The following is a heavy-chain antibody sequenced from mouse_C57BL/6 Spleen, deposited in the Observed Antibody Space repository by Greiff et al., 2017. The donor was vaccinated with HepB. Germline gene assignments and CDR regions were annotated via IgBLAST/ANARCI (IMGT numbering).Heavy chain of an antibody. Sequence: EVHLVESGGDLVKPGGSLKLSCAASGFTFSSYGMSWVRQTPDKRLEWVATISSGGSYTYYPDSVKGRFTISRDNAKNTLYLQMSSLKSEDTDMYYCARHDDYGFDYWGQGTTLTVSS. CDR2: ISSGGSYT. CDR3: ARHDDYGFDY. CDR1: GFTFSSYG. J-gene: IGHJ2*01. D-gene: IGHD2-4*01. V-gene: IGHV5-6*01.